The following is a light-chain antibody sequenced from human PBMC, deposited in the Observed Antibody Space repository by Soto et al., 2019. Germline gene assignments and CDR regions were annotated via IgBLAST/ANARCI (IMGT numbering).Light chain of an antibody. Sequence: LTQPASVSGSPGQSITISCTGTSSDVGAYNYVSWYQHRPGRAPKLIIYEVTNRPSGVSNRFSGSKSGNTASLRISDLQSEDEADYYCNSYTSTSARVFGTGTKVTVL. CDR1: SSDVGAYNY. V-gene: IGLV2-14*01. CDR2: EVT. CDR3: NSYTSTSARV. J-gene: IGLJ1*01.